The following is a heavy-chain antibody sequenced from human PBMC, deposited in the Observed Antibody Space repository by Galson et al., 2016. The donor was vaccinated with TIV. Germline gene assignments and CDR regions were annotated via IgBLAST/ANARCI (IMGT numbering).Heavy chain of an antibody. J-gene: IGHJ4*02. CDR2: FDPEVSKT. D-gene: IGHD2/OR15-2a*01. Sequence: SVKVSCKVSGNSLTELVLHWVRQAPGKGLEWMGGFDPEVSKTVYAQRCQGRVTVTADTSRDTDYMELGSLRIEDPAVYYCATVAWFPGLSLDNWGQGTLVTVSS. CDR1: GNSLTELV. V-gene: IGHV1-24*01. CDR3: ATVAWFPGLSLDN.